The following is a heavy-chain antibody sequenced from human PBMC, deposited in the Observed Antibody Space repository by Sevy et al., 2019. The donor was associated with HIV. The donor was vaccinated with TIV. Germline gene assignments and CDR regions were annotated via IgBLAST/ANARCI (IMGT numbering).Heavy chain of an antibody. D-gene: IGHD1-26*01. V-gene: IGHV1-8*01. Sequence: ASVKVSCKASGYTFTSYDINWVRQATGQGLEWMGWMNPNSGNTGYAQKFQGRVTMTRNTSISTAYMELSSLRSEDTAVYYYARWDENYYYYYGMDVWGQGTTVTVSS. CDR3: ARWDENYYYYYGMDV. J-gene: IGHJ6*02. CDR1: GYTFTSYD. CDR2: MNPNSGNT.